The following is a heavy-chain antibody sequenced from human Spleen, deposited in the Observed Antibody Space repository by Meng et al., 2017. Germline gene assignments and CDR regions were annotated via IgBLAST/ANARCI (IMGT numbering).Heavy chain of an antibody. CDR1: GGSISSSNW. Sequence: SETLSLTCAVSGGSISSSNWWSWVRQPPGKGLEWIGEIYHSGSTNYNPSLKSRVTISVDKSKNQFSLKLSSVTAADAAVYYCARDRGYYDSSGELNPYWYFDLWGRGTLVTVSS. CDR3: ARDRGYYDSSGELNPYWYFDL. J-gene: IGHJ2*01. D-gene: IGHD3-22*01. V-gene: IGHV4-4*02. CDR2: IYHSGST.